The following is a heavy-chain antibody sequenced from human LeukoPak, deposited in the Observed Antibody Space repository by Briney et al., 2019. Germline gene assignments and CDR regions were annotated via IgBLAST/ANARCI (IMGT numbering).Heavy chain of an antibody. CDR3: ARDTNWASDY. D-gene: IGHD1-1*01. CDR1: GFSFSDYS. J-gene: IGHJ4*02. Sequence: GGSLRLSCAASGFSFSDYSMNWVRQAPGKGLEWVSYVSGGSRTIYYADSAKGRFTISRDNAKNSLYLQMNSLRDEDTAVYYCARDTNWASDYWGQGTLVTVSS. V-gene: IGHV3-48*02. CDR2: VSGGSRTI.